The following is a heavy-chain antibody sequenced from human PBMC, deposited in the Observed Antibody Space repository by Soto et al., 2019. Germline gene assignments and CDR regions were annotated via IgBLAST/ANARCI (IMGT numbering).Heavy chain of an antibody. V-gene: IGHV3-23*01. Sequence: GGSLRLSCAASGFTFSSYAMSWVRHAPGKGLEWVSAISGSGGSTYYADSVKGRFTISRDNSKNTLYLQMNSLRAEDTAVYYCAKDRRYYDFWSGYFDPWGQGTLVTVSS. CDR3: AKDRRYYDFWSGYFDP. J-gene: IGHJ5*02. D-gene: IGHD3-3*01. CDR1: GFTFSSYA. CDR2: ISGSGGST.